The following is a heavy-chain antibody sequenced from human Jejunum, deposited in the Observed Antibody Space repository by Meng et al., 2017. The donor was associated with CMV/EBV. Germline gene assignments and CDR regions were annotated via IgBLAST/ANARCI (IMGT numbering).Heavy chain of an antibody. Sequence: CNAAGFIFDSFLLIWVRQAPGRVLEWVSSISSSGRNQYYADSLRGRSTISRDNGKNSVYLQMDSLGVEDTAVYYCAKERMYDIDFWGQGILVTVSS. V-gene: IGHV3-21*04. CDR1: GFIFDSFL. D-gene: IGHD3-9*01. CDR2: ISSSGRNQ. J-gene: IGHJ4*02. CDR3: AKERMYDIDF.